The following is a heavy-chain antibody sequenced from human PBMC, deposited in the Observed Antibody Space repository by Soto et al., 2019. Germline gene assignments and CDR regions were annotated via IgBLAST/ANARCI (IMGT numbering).Heavy chain of an antibody. V-gene: IGHV3-23*01. CDR2: IAGSGVGT. Sequence: EVQVLESGGGLVQPGGSLRLSCADPEFTFSTYAMTWVRQAPGGRLEWVSSIAGSGVGTSYADPVKGRFTVSSDNSKDALFLRMNSLRVEDTAIYYCTRDPNGDHIGAFDFWGQGLMVTVSS. J-gene: IGHJ3*01. D-gene: IGHD4-17*01. CDR3: TRDPNGDHIGAFDF. CDR1: EFTFSTYA.